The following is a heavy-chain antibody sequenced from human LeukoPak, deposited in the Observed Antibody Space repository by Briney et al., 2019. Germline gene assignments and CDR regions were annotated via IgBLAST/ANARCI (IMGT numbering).Heavy chain of an antibody. CDR3: ASDDSSGYYYDAFDI. CDR2: ISSTSNTI. V-gene: IGHV3-48*01. J-gene: IGHJ3*02. D-gene: IGHD3-22*01. CDR1: GFTLSSYG. Sequence: GGSLRLSCAASGFTLSSYGMNWVRQAPGKGLEWVSYISSTSNTIYYADSVKGRFTISRDNAKNSLYLQMNSLRAEDTAVYYCASDDSSGYYYDAFDIWGQGTMVTVSS.